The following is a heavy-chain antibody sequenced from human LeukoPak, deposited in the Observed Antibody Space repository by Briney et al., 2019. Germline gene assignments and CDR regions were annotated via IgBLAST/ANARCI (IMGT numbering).Heavy chain of an antibody. CDR3: ARDSRGGWSGYLDY. J-gene: IGHJ4*02. CDR2: IWHDGSSE. CDR1: GYTFSSYG. D-gene: IGHD6-19*01. Sequence: GGSLRLSCAASGYTFSSYGMYWVRQAPGKGLEWVAVIWHDGSSEFYGDSVKGRFSISRDDSKNKVYLQMNSLRGEDTALYFCARDSRGGWSGYLDYWGQGTLVIVFS. V-gene: IGHV3-33*07.